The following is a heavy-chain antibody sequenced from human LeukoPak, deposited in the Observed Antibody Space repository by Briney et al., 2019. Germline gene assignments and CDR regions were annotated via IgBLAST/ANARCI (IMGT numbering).Heavy chain of an antibody. Sequence: QAGGSLRLSCAASGFTFSSFWMSWVRQAAGKGLEWVANIKKDGSQKYYVDSVEGRFTISRDNAKNSLYLQMDSLRVDDTAVYYCTRVFGGYDVSDYWGQGTLVTVSS. CDR2: IKKDGSQK. J-gene: IGHJ4*02. D-gene: IGHD3-3*01. V-gene: IGHV3-7*03. CDR3: TRVFGGYDVSDY. CDR1: GFTFSSFW.